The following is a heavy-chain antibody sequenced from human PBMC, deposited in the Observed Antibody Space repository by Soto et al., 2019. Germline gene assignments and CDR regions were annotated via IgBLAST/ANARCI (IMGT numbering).Heavy chain of an antibody. CDR3: ARGLNWNYGAFDY. Sequence: QVLLQQRGAGLLKPSETLSLTCAVYGGSFSTYYWSWIRQPPGKGLEWIGEINHRGSTNYNPSLKSRVTISVDTSKNQFSLKLSSVTAADRAVYYCARGLNWNYGAFDYWGQGTLVTVSS. D-gene: IGHD1-7*01. CDR2: INHRGST. J-gene: IGHJ4*02. V-gene: IGHV4-34*01. CDR1: GGSFSTYY.